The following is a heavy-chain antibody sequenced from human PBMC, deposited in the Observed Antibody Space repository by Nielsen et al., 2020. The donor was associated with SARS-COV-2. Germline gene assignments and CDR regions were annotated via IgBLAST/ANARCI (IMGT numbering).Heavy chain of an antibody. V-gene: IGHV3-30*03. CDR2: ISYDGSNK. CDR1: GFTFSSYG. J-gene: IGHJ4*02. CDR3: ARVQGGYDFWSGYYGFDY. Sequence: GESLKISCAASGFTFSSYGMHWVRQAPGKGLEWVAVISYDGSNKYYADSVKGRFTISRDNSKNTLYLQMNSLRAEDTAVYYCARVQGGYDFWSGYYGFDYWGQGTLVTVSS. D-gene: IGHD3-3*01.